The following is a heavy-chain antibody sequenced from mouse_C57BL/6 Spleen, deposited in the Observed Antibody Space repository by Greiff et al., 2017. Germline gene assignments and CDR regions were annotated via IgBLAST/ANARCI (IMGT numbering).Heavy chain of an antibody. D-gene: IGHD1-1*01. Sequence: EVHLVESGGGLVKPGGSLKLSCAASGFTFSSYAMSWVRQTPEKRLEWVATISDGGSYTYYPDNVKGRFTISRDNAENNLYLQMSHLKSEDTAMYYCAREQDYYGSSPFDYWGQGTTLTVSS. CDR1: GFTFSSYA. CDR3: AREQDYYGSSPFDY. V-gene: IGHV5-4*01. CDR2: ISDGGSYT. J-gene: IGHJ2*01.